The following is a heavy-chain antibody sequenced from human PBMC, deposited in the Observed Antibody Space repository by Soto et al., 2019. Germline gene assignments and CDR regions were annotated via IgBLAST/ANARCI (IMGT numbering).Heavy chain of an antibody. CDR1: GYTFTSYG. Sequence: QVPLVQSGAEVKKPGASVKVSCKASGYTFTSYGISWVRQAPGQGREWMGWISDYNGNTNYAQKLQGRVTRTTDTPTSPAYMELRSLRSDDTAVYYCAGLLHYGDYGLGIPYYYYGMDVWGQGTTVTVSS. D-gene: IGHD4-17*01. CDR3: AGLLHYGDYGLGIPYYYYGMDV. J-gene: IGHJ6*02. V-gene: IGHV1-18*01. CDR2: ISDYNGNT.